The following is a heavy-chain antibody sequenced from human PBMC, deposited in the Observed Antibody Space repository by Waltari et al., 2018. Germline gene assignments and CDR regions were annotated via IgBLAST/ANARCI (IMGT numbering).Heavy chain of an antibody. V-gene: IGHV4-59*08. J-gene: IGHJ4*02. CDR3: ARALVTTRIYFDY. Sequence: QVQLQESGPGLVKPSETLSLTCTVSGDSISSYYWSWIRQPPGKGLEWIGYISYTGSTTYNPSPKSRVTFSVDTSKNQFSLKLSSATAADTVVYYCARALVTTRIYFDYWGLGTLVTVSS. CDR1: GDSISSYY. D-gene: IGHD5-12*01. CDR2: ISYTGST.